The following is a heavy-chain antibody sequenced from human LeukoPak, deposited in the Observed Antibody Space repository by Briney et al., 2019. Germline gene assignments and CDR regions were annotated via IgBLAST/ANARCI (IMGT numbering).Heavy chain of an antibody. CDR2: FDPEDGET. CDR3: ATDRREALGELSLGY. J-gene: IGHJ4*02. V-gene: IGHV1-24*01. D-gene: IGHD3-16*02. Sequence: ASVKVSCKVSGYTLTELSMHWVRQAAGKGLEWMGGFDPEDGETIYAQKFQGRVTMTEDTSTDTAYMELSSLRSEDTAVYYCATDRREALGELSLGYWGQGTLVTVSS. CDR1: GYTLTELS.